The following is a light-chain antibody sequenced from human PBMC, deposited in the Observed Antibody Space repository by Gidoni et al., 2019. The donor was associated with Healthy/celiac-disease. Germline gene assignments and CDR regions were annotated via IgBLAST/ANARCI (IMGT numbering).Light chain of an antibody. Sequence: EIVMTQSPATLSVSPGERATLSCRASQRVSSNLAWYQQKPGQAPRLLIYGASTMATGIPARFSGSGSGTEFTLTISSLQSEAFAVYYCQQYHNWPRTFXQXTKLEIK. J-gene: IGKJ2*01. V-gene: IGKV3-15*01. CDR1: QRVSSN. CDR2: GAS. CDR3: QQYHNWPRT.